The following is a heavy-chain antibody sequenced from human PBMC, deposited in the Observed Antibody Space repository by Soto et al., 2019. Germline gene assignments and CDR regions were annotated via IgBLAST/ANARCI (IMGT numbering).Heavy chain of an antibody. CDR2: ISYDGSNK. CDR3: ARVASHYFYGMDV. CDR1: GFTFSSYA. Sequence: GGSLRLSCAASGFTFSSYAMSWVRQAPGKGLEWVAVISYDGSNKYYADSVKGRFTISRDNSKNTLYLQMNSLRAEDTAVYYCARVASHYFYGMDVWGQGTTVTVSS. J-gene: IGHJ6*02. V-gene: IGHV3-30-3*01.